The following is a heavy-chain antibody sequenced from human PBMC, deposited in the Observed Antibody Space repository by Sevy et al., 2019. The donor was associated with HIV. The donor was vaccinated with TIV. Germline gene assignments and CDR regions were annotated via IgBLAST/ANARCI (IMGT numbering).Heavy chain of an antibody. CDR2: ISTTSIIT. CDR1: GFTFSSYT. J-gene: IGHJ3*02. V-gene: IGHV3-48*01. D-gene: IGHD2-15*01. CDR3: ARDASPYCSGGRCYFDAFDI. Sequence: LSLTCAASGFTFSSYTMNWVRQAPGKGLEWVSYISTTSIITYYADSVRGRFTISRDNAKNSLYLQMNSLRAEDTAVYYCARDASPYCSGGRCYFDAFDIWGQGTMVTVSS.